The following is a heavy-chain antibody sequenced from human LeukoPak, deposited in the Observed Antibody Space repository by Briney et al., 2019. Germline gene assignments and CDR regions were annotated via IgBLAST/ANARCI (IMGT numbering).Heavy chain of an antibody. V-gene: IGHV3-53*01. Sequence: GGSLRFSCEASGLTVSTNSMNGVRQAPGKGLDWVSVNYSGGSTYYADPVKGRFTISRDKSKNTLYLQMNSLRAEDTAVYYCARDTVTTFRFRDYYYYGMDVWGQGTTVTVSS. D-gene: IGHD4-17*01. CDR1: GLTVSTNS. CDR2: NYSGGST. J-gene: IGHJ6*02. CDR3: ARDTVTTFRFRDYYYYGMDV.